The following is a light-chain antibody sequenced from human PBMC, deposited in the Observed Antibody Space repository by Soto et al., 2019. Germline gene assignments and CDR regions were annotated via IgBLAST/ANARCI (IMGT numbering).Light chain of an antibody. J-gene: IGKJ5*01. Sequence: EIVLTQSPATRSLSPGERATLSFRASQSVSSYLAWYQQKPGQAPRLLIYDASNRATGIPARFSGSGSGTDFTLTISSLEPEDFAVYYCQQRSNWPPITFGQGTRLEIK. V-gene: IGKV3-11*01. CDR2: DAS. CDR3: QQRSNWPPIT. CDR1: QSVSSY.